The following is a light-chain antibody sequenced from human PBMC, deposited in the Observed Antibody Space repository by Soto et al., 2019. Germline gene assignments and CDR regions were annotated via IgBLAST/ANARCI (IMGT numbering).Light chain of an antibody. CDR2: PAS. CDR3: QQLYGYPLT. CDR1: QDISRA. J-gene: IGKJ4*01. Sequence: IQLTQSPSSLSAAVGDRVTITCRASQDISRALAWYQQKPGKAPNLLISPASNLRSGVPSRFSGSGSGTDFTLTIHGLQPEDFATYWCQQLYGYPLTFGGGSKVEIK. V-gene: IGKV1-9*01.